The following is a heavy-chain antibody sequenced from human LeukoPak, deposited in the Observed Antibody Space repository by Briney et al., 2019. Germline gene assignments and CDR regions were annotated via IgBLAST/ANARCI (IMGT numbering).Heavy chain of an antibody. CDR2: INHSGSP. D-gene: IGHD2-15*01. J-gene: IGHJ5*02. CDR1: GGSFSGYY. Sequence: SETLSLTCAVYGGSFSGYYWSWIRQRPGKGLGWIGDINHSGSPNYNPSLKSRDTISVDTSKTQFSLKLRSVTAPDTAVYYCARGPSGCSGGSCYPWGQGTLVTVSS. V-gene: IGHV4-34*01. CDR3: ARGPSGCSGGSCYP.